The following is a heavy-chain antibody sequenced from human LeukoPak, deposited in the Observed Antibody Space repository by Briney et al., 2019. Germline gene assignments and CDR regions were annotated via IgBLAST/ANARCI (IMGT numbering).Heavy chain of an antibody. J-gene: IGHJ4*02. D-gene: IGHD4-17*01. CDR3: AKDLPDYGDYIEGY. Sequence: SGGSLRLSCAASGFTFSSFAMSWVRQAPGKGLEWVSTISGSGGTTNYADSVKGRFTFSRDNSKKMVYLQMNSLRVEDTAVYYCAKDLPDYGDYIEGYWGQGTLVTVFS. V-gene: IGHV3-23*01. CDR2: ISGSGGTT. CDR1: GFTFSSFA.